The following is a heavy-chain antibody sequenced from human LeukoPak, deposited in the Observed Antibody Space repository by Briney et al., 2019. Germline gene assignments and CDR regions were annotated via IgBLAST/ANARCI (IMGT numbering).Heavy chain of an antibody. CDR1: GFTFSSYA. J-gene: IGHJ4*02. CDR3: ARIGPYSNSWPHLDY. V-gene: IGHV3-23*01. D-gene: IGHD6-13*01. CDR2: ISGSGSTI. Sequence: GGSLRLSCAASGFTFSSYAMSWVRQAPGKGLEWVSAISGSGSTIYYTDSVKGRFTISRDNAKNSLYLQMNSLRAEDTAVYYCARIGPYSNSWPHLDYWGQGTLVTVSS.